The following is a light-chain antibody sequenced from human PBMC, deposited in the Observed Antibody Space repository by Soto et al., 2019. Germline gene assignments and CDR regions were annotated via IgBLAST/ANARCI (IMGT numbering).Light chain of an antibody. CDR3: QQYNSYSPWT. Sequence: DIQMTQSPSTLSGSVGDRVTVTCRASQTMSSWLAWYQQKPGKAPKLLIYKASTLKSGVPSRFSGSGSGTEITLTISSLQPDDFATYYCQQYNSYSPWTFGQGTKVDIK. V-gene: IGKV1-5*03. CDR2: KAS. J-gene: IGKJ1*01. CDR1: QTMSSW.